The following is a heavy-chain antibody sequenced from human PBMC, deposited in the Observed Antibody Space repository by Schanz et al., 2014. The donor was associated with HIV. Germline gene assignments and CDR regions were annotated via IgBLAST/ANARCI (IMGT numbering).Heavy chain of an antibody. CDR3: ARGAAEMATMTPWRY. J-gene: IGHJ4*02. D-gene: IGHD5-12*01. CDR1: GGTFSSYA. V-gene: IGHV1-69*01. CDR2: FIPIFGTT. Sequence: QVQVVQSGAEVKKPGSSVKVSCKASGGTFSSYAISWVRQAPGQGLEWMGGFIPIFGTTNYAQKFQGRVTLTADESTSTTYLELSSLRSEDTAVYYCARGAAEMATMTPWRYWGQGTLVTVSS.